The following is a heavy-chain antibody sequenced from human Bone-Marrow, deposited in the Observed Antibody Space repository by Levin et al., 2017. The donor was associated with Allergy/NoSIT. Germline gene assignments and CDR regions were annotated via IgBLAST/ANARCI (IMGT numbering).Heavy chain of an antibody. Sequence: HPGGSLRLSCAASGFTFSSYAMHWVRQAPGKGLEWVAVISHDRSNENYAGSVKGRFTISGDNSKNTLYLEMNSLRAEDTAVYYCARDRGGGIAARSGMDVWGQGTTVTVSS. CDR1: GFTFSSYA. CDR3: ARDRGGGIAARSGMDV. V-gene: IGHV3-30-3*01. D-gene: IGHD6-6*01. J-gene: IGHJ6*02. CDR2: ISHDRSNE.